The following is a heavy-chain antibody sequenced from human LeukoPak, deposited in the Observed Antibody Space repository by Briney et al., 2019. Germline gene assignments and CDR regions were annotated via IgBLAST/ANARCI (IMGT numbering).Heavy chain of an antibody. D-gene: IGHD3-9*01. CDR1: GFTFSSYA. V-gene: IGHV3-23*01. CDR3: VKATHYDILGAFDF. J-gene: IGHJ4*02. Sequence: GGSLRLSCAASGFTFSSYAMSWVRQAPGKGLEWVSFISASGGSTYYADSVKGRFTISRDHSKNMLNLQMNSLRAEDTAVYYCVKATHYDILGAFDFWGQGTLVTVSS. CDR2: ISASGGST.